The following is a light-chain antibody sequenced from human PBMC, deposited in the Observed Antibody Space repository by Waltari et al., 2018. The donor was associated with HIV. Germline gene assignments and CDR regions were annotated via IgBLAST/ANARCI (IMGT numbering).Light chain of an antibody. V-gene: IGLV3-21*02. J-gene: IGLJ3*02. CDR3: QVWDDSSNHWV. CDR2: DDS. CDR1: NIENQA. Sequence: SYVLTQPPSVSVAPGQTARVTCGGSNIENQAVHWYQQRPGQAPVLVVYDDSDRPSGIPERFSGSSSRNTATLTISRVEAGDEADYYCQVWDDSSNHWVFGRGTKLTVL.